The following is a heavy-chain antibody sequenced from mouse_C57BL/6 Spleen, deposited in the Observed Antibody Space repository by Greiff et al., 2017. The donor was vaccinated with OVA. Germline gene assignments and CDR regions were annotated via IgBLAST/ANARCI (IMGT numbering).Heavy chain of an antibody. CDR3: ARWSFITTVVENY. CDR2: INPSSGYT. J-gene: IGHJ2*01. Sequence: VQRVESGAELAKPGASVKLSCKASGYTFTSYWMHWVKQRPGQGLEWIGYINPSSGYTKYNQKFKDKATLTADKSSSTAYMQLSSLTYEDSAVYYCARWSFITTVVENYWGQGTTLTVSS. D-gene: IGHD1-1*01. V-gene: IGHV1-7*01. CDR1: GYTFTSYW.